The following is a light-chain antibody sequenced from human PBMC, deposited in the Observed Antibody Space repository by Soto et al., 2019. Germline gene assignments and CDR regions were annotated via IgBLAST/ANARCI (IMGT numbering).Light chain of an antibody. J-gene: IGKJ1*01. CDR2: TAS. CDR1: QGIGSY. CDR3: QQYYTYPWT. V-gene: IGKV1-8*01. Sequence: AIRMTQSPSSLSASTGDRVTITCRASQGIGSYLAWYQQKPGKAPKVLIHTASTLQGGVPSRFSGSGSGTDFTLTISRLQSEDFATYYCQQYYTYPWTFGQGTKVEVK.